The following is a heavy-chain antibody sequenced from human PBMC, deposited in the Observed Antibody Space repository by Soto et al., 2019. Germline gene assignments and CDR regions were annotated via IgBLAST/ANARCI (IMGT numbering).Heavy chain of an antibody. J-gene: IGHJ4*02. V-gene: IGHV3-23*01. CDR3: AKVSRGIGVVPAAVN. D-gene: IGHD2-2*01. CDR1: GHTFHNYA. Sequence: EVQLLESGGGLEQPGGSLRLSCVGSGHTFHNYAMTWVRQAPGKGLEWVSGISGGGGSTYYADPVRGRFTISRDDSKNTLYLQMNSLRAEDTAVYYCAKVSRGIGVVPAAVNWGQGTLVTVSS. CDR2: ISGGGGST.